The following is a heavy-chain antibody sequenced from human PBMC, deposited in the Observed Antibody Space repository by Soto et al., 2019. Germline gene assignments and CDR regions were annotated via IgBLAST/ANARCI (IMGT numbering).Heavy chain of an antibody. CDR2: INHSGST. J-gene: IGHJ5*02. CDR3: ARGEPRFMEWLLLSEYFDP. D-gene: IGHD3-3*01. V-gene: IGHV4-34*01. CDR1: GGSFSSYY. Sequence: QVQLQQWGAGLLKPSETLSLTCAVYGGSFSSYYWSWIRQPPGKGLEWIGVINHSGSTNYDPSPKSRVNISIDTSKNQVSLTLSSVTAADTAVYYCARGEPRFMEWLLLSEYFDPWGQGTLVTVSS.